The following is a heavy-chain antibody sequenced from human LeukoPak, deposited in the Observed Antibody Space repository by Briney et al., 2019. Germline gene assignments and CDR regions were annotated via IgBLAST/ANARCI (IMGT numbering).Heavy chain of an antibody. V-gene: IGHV4-34*01. CDR3: ARGAGYSSRN. CDR2: INHSGST. CDR1: GGSISSYY. J-gene: IGHJ4*02. Sequence: SETLSLTCTVSGGSISSYYWNWIRQPPGKGLEWIGEINHSGSTNYNPSLKSRVTISVDTSKNQFSLKLSSVTAADTAVYYCARGAGYSSRNWGQGTLVTVSS. D-gene: IGHD6-13*01.